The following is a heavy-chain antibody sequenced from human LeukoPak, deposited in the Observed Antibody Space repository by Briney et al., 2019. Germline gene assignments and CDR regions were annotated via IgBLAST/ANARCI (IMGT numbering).Heavy chain of an antibody. D-gene: IGHD1-26*01. CDR2: MNPNSGNT. Sequence: ASVKVSCKASGYTFTSYDINWVRQATGQGLGWMGWMNPNSGNTGYAQKFQGRVTMTRNTSISTAYMELSSLRSEDTAVYYCARHDPVGAWAFDIWGQGTMVTVSS. CDR3: ARHDPVGAWAFDI. V-gene: IGHV1-8*01. J-gene: IGHJ3*02. CDR1: GYTFTSYD.